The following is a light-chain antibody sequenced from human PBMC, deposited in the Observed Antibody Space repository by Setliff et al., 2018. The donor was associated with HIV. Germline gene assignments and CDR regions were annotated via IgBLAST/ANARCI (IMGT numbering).Light chain of an antibody. Sequence: AVVTQEPSLTVSPGGTVTLTCASSTGAVTSGHRPYWLQQKPGQAPRTVIYEITNKHSTTPARFSGSLLGGKSVLTLSGAQPEDEAEYFCMLLYPGVWVFGGGTK. CDR3: MLLYPGVWV. CDR1: TGAVTSGHR. J-gene: IGLJ3*02. V-gene: IGLV7-46*01. CDR2: EIT.